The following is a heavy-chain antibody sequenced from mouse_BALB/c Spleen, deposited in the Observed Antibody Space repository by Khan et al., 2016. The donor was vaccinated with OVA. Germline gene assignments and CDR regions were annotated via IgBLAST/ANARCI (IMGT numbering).Heavy chain of an antibody. J-gene: IGHJ3*01. CDR3: ARRDYGSSYGFAY. Sequence: QVRLQQSGPGLVQPSQSLSITCTVSDFSLTNYGVHWVRQSPGQGLEWLGVIWSGGSTDYNVAFISRLSITKDNSKSQVFFKMNSLQVDDTAIYYCARRDYGSSYGFAYWGQGTLVTVS. D-gene: IGHD1-1*01. CDR1: DFSLTNYG. V-gene: IGHV2-4*02. CDR2: IWSGGST.